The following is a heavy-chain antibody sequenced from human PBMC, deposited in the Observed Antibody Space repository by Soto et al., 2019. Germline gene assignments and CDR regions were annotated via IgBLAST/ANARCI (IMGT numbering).Heavy chain of an antibody. V-gene: IGHV1-18*01. CDR2: ISAYNGNT. CDR1: GYTFTSYG. D-gene: IGHD3-10*01. Sequence: ASVKVSCKASGYTFTSYGISWVRQAPGQGLEWMGWISAYNGNTNYAQKLQGRVTMTTDTSTSTAYMELRSLRSDDTAVYYCARDRRSMGPPWWFDPWGQGTLVTVSS. J-gene: IGHJ5*02. CDR3: ARDRRSMGPPWWFDP.